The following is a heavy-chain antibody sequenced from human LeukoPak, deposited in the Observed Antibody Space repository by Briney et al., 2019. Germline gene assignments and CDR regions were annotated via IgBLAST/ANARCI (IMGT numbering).Heavy chain of an antibody. CDR1: GYTFTSYG. CDR2: ISAYNGNT. D-gene: IGHD2-2*01. CDR3: AREGGSSVPAAYYYYMDV. J-gene: IGHJ6*03. V-gene: IGHV1-18*01. Sequence: ASVKVSCKASGYTFTSYGISWVRQAPGQGLEWMGWISAYNGNTNYAQKLQGRVTMTTDTSTSTAYMELRSLRSDDTAVYYCAREGGSSVPAAYYYYMDVWGKGTTVTVSS.